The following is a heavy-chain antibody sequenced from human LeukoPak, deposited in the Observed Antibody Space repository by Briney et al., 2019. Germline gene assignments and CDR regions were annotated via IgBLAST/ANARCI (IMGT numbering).Heavy chain of an antibody. V-gene: IGHV4-34*01. J-gene: IGHJ4*02. CDR2: INHSGST. D-gene: IGHD5-12*01. CDR3: GVVATLPYYFDC. CDR1: GGSFSGYY. Sequence: SSETLSLTCAVYGGSFSGYYWSWIRQPPGKGLEWIGEINHSGSTNYNPSLKSRVTISVDTSKNQFSLKLSSVTAADTAVYYCGVVATLPYYFDCWGQGTLVTVSS.